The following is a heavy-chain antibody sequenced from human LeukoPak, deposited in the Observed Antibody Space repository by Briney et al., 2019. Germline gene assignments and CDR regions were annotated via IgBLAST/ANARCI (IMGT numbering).Heavy chain of an antibody. V-gene: IGHV4-59*11. Sequence: SETLSLTCTVSGGSISSHYWSWIRQPPGKGLEWIGYIYYSGSTNYNPSLKSRVTISVDTSKNQFSLKLSSVTAADTAVYYCARVRDNWNFASYYMDVWGKGTTVTVSS. CDR3: ARVRDNWNFASYYMDV. CDR2: IYYSGST. D-gene: IGHD1-20*01. CDR1: GGSISSHY. J-gene: IGHJ6*03.